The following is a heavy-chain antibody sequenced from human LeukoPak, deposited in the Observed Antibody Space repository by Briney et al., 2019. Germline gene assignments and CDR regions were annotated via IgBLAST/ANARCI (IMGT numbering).Heavy chain of an antibody. CDR3: ALGTGSGSFFYYFDY. V-gene: IGHV4-59*01. CDR2: MFYSGST. D-gene: IGHD1-26*01. Sequence: SETLSLTCTVSDNSINSYYWSWIRQPPGKGLERIGYMFYSGSTNYNPSLKSRVTISLDTSKNQFSLTLSSVTAADTAVYYCALGTGSGSFFYYFDYWGQGTLVTVSS. J-gene: IGHJ4*02. CDR1: DNSINSYY.